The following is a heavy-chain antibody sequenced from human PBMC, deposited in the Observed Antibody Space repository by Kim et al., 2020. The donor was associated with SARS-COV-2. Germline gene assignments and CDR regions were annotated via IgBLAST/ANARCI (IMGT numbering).Heavy chain of an antibody. CDR3: ARETAAGGKEFDY. V-gene: IGHV1-46*04. Sequence: ASVKVSCKASGFTFTNFYMHWVRQAPGQGLEWMGLSNPSDGSTDYAQSLRGRITVTRDMSTSTVFMDLSSLRSEDTAMYYCARETAAGGKEFDYWGQGTL. CDR1: GFTFTNFY. CDR2: SNPSDGST. D-gene: IGHD6-13*01. J-gene: IGHJ4*02.